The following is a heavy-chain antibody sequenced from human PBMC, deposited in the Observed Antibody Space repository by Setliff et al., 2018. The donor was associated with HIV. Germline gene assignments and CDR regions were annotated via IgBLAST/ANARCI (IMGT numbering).Heavy chain of an antibody. Sequence: PSETLSLTCTVSGYSISSHYWSWIRQPPGKELEWIGYIFSSGSTTYNPSLKSRVTISIDTSKNQFSLKVSSVTAADTAVYYCARDLGRITLSGVNEGWFDPWGQGTLVTVSS. CDR2: IFSSGST. CDR1: GYSISSHY. V-gene: IGHV4-59*11. CDR3: ARDLGRITLSGVNEGWFDP. J-gene: IGHJ5*02. D-gene: IGHD3-3*01.